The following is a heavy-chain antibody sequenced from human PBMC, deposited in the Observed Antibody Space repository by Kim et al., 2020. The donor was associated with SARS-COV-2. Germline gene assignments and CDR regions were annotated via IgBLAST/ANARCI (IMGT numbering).Heavy chain of an antibody. J-gene: IGHJ4*02. V-gene: IGHV3-33*01. Sequence: GGSPRLSCAASGFTFNAYSMHWVRQPPGKGLEWVAVIWYDENKKYYADSVKGRFIISRDNSKNTLYLQMNSLKAEDTAVYYCARDFTADYFDYWGQGTLV. CDR2: IWYDENKK. CDR1: GFTFNAYS. CDR3: ARDFTADYFDY. D-gene: IGHD2-21*02.